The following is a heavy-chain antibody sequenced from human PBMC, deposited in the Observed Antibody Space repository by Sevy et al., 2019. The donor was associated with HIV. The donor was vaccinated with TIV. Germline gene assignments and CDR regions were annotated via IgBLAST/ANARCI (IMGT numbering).Heavy chain of an antibody. CDR1: GGSISSSNW. V-gene: IGHV4-4*02. D-gene: IGHD3-10*01. CDR3: ARDDSALYSYALDL. J-gene: IGHJ6*02. Sequence: SETLSLTCVVSGGSISSSNWWSWVRQPPGKGLEWIGEIYHSGSTNYNPSLESRVSISIDKSKNHFSLKVNSVTAADTAVYSCARDDSALYSYALDLWGQGTTVTVSS. CDR2: IYHSGST.